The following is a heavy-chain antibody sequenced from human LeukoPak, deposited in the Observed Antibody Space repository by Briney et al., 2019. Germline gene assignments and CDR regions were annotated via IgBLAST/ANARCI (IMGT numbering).Heavy chain of an antibody. J-gene: IGHJ4*02. CDR2: ISWNSGSI. CDR3: AKGSTLYAPFDY. V-gene: IGHV3-9*03. Sequence: GGSLRLSCAASGFTFDDYAMHWVRQAPGKGLEWVSGISWNSGSIGYADSVKGRFTISRDNAKNSLYPQMNSLRAEDMALYYCAKGSTLYAPFDYWGQGTLVTVSS. D-gene: IGHD2/OR15-2a*01. CDR1: GFTFDDYA.